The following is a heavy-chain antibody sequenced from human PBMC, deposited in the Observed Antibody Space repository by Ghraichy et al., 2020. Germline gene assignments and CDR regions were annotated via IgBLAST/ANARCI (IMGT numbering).Heavy chain of an antibody. Sequence: GGSLRLSCAASGFTFSSYGMHWVRQAPGKGLEWVAVIWYDGSNKYYADSVKGRFTISRDNSKNTLYLQMNSLRAEDTAVYYCARFGCSSTSCYSGMRLNSATRKGAYWYFDLWGRGTLVTVSS. J-gene: IGHJ2*01. V-gene: IGHV3-33*01. CDR3: ARFGCSSTSCYSGMRLNSATRKGAYWYFDL. CDR1: GFTFSSYG. CDR2: IWYDGSNK. D-gene: IGHD2-2*01.